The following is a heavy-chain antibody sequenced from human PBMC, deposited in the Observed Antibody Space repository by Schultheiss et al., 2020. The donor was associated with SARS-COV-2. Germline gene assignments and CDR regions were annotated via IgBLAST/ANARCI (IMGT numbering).Heavy chain of an antibody. CDR3: TAPIGNSGNVFDL. D-gene: IGHD6-19*01. V-gene: IGHV3-15*01. Sequence: GGSLRLSCVASGFTFNNAWMTWVRQAPGKGLEWVGRIKSKTDGGTTDYAAPVKGRFTISRDDSKNTLYMQMNSLKAEDTAVYYCTAPIGNSGNVFDLWGQGTLVTVSS. CDR2: IKSKTDGGTT. J-gene: IGHJ3*01. CDR1: GFTFNNAW.